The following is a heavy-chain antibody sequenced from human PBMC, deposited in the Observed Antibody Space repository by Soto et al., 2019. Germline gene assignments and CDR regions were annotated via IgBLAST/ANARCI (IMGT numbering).Heavy chain of an antibody. J-gene: IGHJ4*02. D-gene: IGHD1-26*01. V-gene: IGHV3-53*01. CDR1: GFSVSTNY. CDR3: AIFYSGYYFDN. CDR2: MYDAGTT. Sequence: PGGSLRLSCAGSGFSVSTNYMSWVRQAPGKGLEWVSLMYDAGTTYYADSVKGRFTPSRDNSKNTLYLQMNSLRAEDTAVYYCAIFYSGYYFDNWGQGTLVTVSS.